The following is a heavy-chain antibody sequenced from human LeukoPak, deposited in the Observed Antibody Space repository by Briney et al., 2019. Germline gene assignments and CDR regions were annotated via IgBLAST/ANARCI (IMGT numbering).Heavy chain of an antibody. CDR3: ARHPYYVWGSYRGYYYYYMDV. V-gene: IGHV5-51*01. J-gene: IGHJ6*03. CDR2: IYPGDSDT. CDR1: GYSFTSYW. Sequence: GESLKISCKGSGYSFTSYWIGWVRQMPGKGLEWMGIIYPGDSDTRYSPSFQGQVTISADKSISTAYLQWSSLKASDTAMYYCARHPYYVWGSYRGYYYYYMDVWGKGTTVTVSS. D-gene: IGHD3-16*02.